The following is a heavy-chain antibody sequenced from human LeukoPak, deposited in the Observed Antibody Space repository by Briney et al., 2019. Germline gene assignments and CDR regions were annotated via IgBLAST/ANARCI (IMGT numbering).Heavy chain of an antibody. CDR2: IYYSGST. J-gene: IGHJ4*02. CDR3: ASNLRRYCSSTSCYAVDY. V-gene: IGHV4-39*07. CDR1: GGSISSSSYY. D-gene: IGHD2-2*01. Sequence: PSETLSLTCTVSGGSISSSSYYWGWIRQPPGKGLEWIGSIYYSGSTYYNPSLKSRVTMSVDTSKNQFSLKLSSVTAADTAVYYCASNLRRYCSSTSCYAVDYWGQGTLVTVSS.